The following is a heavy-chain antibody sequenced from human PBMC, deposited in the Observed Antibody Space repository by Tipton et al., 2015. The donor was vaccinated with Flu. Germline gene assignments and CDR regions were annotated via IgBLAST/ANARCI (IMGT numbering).Heavy chain of an antibody. CDR3: ARDIGTTVCYLDH. Sequence: SLRLSCAVSGFTFSNYGMHGVRQTRGKGLEWVAVIWSDGSTEYYADTVKGRFTITRDNSRGTLYLQMNGLGGDDTAVYFCARDIGTTVCYLDHWGQGALVTVSS. D-gene: IGHD1-14*01. CDR2: IWSDGSTE. J-gene: IGHJ4*02. V-gene: IGHV3-33*01. CDR1: GFTFSNYG.